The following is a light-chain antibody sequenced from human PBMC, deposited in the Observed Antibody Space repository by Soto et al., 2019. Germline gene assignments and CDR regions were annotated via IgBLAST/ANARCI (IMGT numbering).Light chain of an antibody. CDR3: QQYNTWPPWT. CDR1: QSVSSN. Sequence: EIVMTQSPATLSVSPGERATLSCRASQSVSSNLAWYQQKPGQDPRLLIYGASTRATGIPARFSGSGSGTEFTLTISSLQSEDFAVYYCQQYNTWPPWTFGQGTKEQIK. CDR2: GAS. V-gene: IGKV3-15*01. J-gene: IGKJ1*01.